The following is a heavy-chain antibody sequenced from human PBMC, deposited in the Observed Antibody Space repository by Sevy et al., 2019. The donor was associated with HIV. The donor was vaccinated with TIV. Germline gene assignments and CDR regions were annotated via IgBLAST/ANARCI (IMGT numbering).Heavy chain of an antibody. CDR1: GYTFTNYD. J-gene: IGHJ4*02. Sequence: ASVKVSCKASGYTFTNYDITWVRQAPGQGLEWMGSISTYNGNTNYAQKFQGGITMTTDTSTSTAYMELRSLKSDDSVLYYCARGWELDYWGQGTLVTVSS. CDR3: ARGWELDY. V-gene: IGHV1-18*01. CDR2: ISTYNGNT. D-gene: IGHD1-26*01.